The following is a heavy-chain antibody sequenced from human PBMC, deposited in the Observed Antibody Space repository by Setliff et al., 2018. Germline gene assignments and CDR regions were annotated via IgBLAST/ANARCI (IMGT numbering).Heavy chain of an antibody. CDR3: ARPYSSSARWYFDL. J-gene: IGHJ2*01. Sequence: ASVKVSCKASGGTFSRYAISWVRQAPGQGLEWMGWINTNTGNPTYAQGFTGRFVFSLDTSVSTAYLQISSLKAEDTAVYYCARPYSSSARWYFDLWGRGTLVTVSS. CDR1: GGTFSRYA. V-gene: IGHV7-4-1*02. CDR2: INTNTGNP. D-gene: IGHD6-6*01.